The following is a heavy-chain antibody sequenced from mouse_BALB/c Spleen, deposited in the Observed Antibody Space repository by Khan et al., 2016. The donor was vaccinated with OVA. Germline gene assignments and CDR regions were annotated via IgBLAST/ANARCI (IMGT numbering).Heavy chain of an antibody. CDR2: IYPGGYFT. Sequence: QVQLQQSGGEVIRPGTSEKISCKASGYTFTNYWLGWVRQRPGHGLEWIGDIYPGGYFTNYNEHFKGKATLTVDTSSSNVNMQISSLTSEDSAVYFCARWATWYFDVWGAGTTVTVSS. J-gene: IGHJ1*01. D-gene: IGHD3-1*01. V-gene: IGHV1-63*02. CDR1: GYTFTNYW. CDR3: ARWATWYFDV.